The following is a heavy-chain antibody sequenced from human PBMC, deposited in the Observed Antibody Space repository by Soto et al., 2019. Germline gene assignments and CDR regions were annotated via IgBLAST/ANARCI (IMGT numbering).Heavy chain of an antibody. CDR3: ARKIRDYNFDY. J-gene: IGHJ4*02. CDR2: INPSTGGT. V-gene: IGHV1-2*02. Sequence: QVQLVQSGAEVRKPGASLKVSCKPSGYTFTGYYMHWVRQAPGQGLEWMGWINPSTGGTKYAQKFQGRVTMTRDTSISTAYLELSSLTSGDTAVYYCARKIRDYNFDYWGQGTLVTVSS. CDR1: GYTFTGYY. D-gene: IGHD4-17*01.